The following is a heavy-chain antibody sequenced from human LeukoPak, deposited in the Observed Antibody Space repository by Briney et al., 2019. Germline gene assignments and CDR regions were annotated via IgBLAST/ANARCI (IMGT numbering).Heavy chain of an antibody. J-gene: IGHJ4*02. Sequence: SETLSLTCAVYGGSFSGYYWSWIRQPPGKGLEWIGEINHSGSTNYNPSLKSRVTISVDTSKNQFSLKLSSVTAADTAVYYCASPIAAAPSFDYWGQGTLVTVSS. CDR3: ASPIAAAPSFDY. CDR1: GGSFSGYY. CDR2: INHSGST. D-gene: IGHD6-13*01. V-gene: IGHV4-34*01.